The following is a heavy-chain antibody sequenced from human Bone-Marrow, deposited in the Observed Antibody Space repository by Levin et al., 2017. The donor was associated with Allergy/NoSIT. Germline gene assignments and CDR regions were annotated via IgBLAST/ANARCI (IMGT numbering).Heavy chain of an antibody. J-gene: IGHJ3*02. V-gene: IGHV1-2*02. CDR1: GYTFNTYY. D-gene: IGHD3-10*01. CDR2: TNPNSGAT. Sequence: ASVKVSCKASGYTFNTYYLHWVRQAPGQGLEWMGWTNPNSGATNFAQKFQGRVAMTRDTSISTAYMALSSLTSNDTAVYSCARQPRGGTTGVEALDIWGQGTVVTVSA. CDR3: ARQPRGGTTGVEALDI.